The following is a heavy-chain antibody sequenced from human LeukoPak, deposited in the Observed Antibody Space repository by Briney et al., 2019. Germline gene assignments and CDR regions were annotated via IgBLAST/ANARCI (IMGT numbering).Heavy chain of an antibody. CDR3: ARDRGVVVPAALTGDAFDI. CDR2: ISYDGSNK. Sequence: GGSLRLSCAASGFTFSSYAMHWVRQAPGKGLEWVAVISYDGSNKYYADSVKGRFTISRDNSKNTLYLQMNSLRAEDTAVYYCARDRGVVVPAALTGDAFDIWGQGTMVTVSS. V-gene: IGHV3-30-3*01. CDR1: GFTFSSYA. D-gene: IGHD2-2*01. J-gene: IGHJ3*02.